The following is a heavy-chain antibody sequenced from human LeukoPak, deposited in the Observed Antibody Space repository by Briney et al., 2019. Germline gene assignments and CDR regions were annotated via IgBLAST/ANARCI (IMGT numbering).Heavy chain of an antibody. Sequence: SETLSLTCTVAGGSISSGVYYWSWIRQPAGKGLEWIGRIHASGSTNYNPSLKSRVTISVDTSKNQFSLKLSSVTAADTAVYYCAREDRRGIVGATIYDWFDPWGQGTLVTVSS. V-gene: IGHV4-61*02. CDR2: IHASGST. CDR3: AREDRRGIVGATIYDWFDP. J-gene: IGHJ5*02. CDR1: GGSISSGVYY. D-gene: IGHD1-26*01.